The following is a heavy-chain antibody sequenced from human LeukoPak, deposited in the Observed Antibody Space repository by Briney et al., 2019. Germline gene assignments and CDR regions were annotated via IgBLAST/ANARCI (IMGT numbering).Heavy chain of an antibody. CDR3: ARDPAYYYDSSGYYHYYYYYMDV. CDR1: GFTFSSYA. D-gene: IGHD3-22*01. V-gene: IGHV3-30*04. J-gene: IGHJ6*03. CDR2: ISYDGSNK. Sequence: GGSLRLSCAASGFTFSSYAMHWVRQAPGKGLEWVAVISYDGSNKYYADSVKGRFTISRDNSKNTLYLQMNSLRAEDTAVYYCARDPAYYYDSSGYYHYYYYYMDVWGKGTTVTVSS.